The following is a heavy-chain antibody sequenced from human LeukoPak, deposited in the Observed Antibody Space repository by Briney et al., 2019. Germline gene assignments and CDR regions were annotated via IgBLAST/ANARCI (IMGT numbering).Heavy chain of an antibody. Sequence: PGGSLRLSCAASGFTFRSCSMNWVRQAPGKGLGWVSYITGSSSTIYYADSVKGRFTISRDNAKNSLYLQMNSLRDEDTAVYYCARSVDFDYWGQRTLVTVSS. V-gene: IGHV3-48*02. CDR2: ITGSSSTI. CDR1: GFTFRSCS. J-gene: IGHJ4*02. CDR3: ARSVDFDY.